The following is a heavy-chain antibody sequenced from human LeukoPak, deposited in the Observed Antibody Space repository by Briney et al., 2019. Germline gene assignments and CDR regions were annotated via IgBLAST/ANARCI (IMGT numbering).Heavy chain of an antibody. CDR2: IYYSGST. CDR1: GGSISSSSYY. J-gene: IGHJ5*02. Sequence: PSETLSLTCTVSGGSISSSSYYWGWIRQPPGKGLEWIGSIYYSGSTYYNPSLKSRVTISVDTSKNQFSLKLSSVTAADTAVYYCASRGYSSSWYNWFDPWGQGTLVTVSS. V-gene: IGHV4-39*01. D-gene: IGHD6-13*01. CDR3: ASRGYSSSWYNWFDP.